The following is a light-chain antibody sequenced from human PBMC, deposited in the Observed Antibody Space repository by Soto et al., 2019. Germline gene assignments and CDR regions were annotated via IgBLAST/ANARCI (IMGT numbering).Light chain of an antibody. J-gene: IGKJ1*01. CDR1: QSISRW. CDR3: QLYDSYPRA. V-gene: IGKV1-5*03. Sequence: DIQMPQSPSTLYASVGDRVTITCRASQSISRWLAWNQQKPGKAPNLLIYKATSLESGVPSRFSGSGSGTEFTLTISSLQPDDFATYYCQLYDSYPRAFGQGTKVEI. CDR2: KAT.